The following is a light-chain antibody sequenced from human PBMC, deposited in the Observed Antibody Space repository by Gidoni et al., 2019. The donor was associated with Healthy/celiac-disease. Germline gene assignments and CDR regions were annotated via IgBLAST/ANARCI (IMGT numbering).Light chain of an antibody. J-gene: IGKJ1*01. CDR3: QQYYSYPWT. CDR1: QGISSY. V-gene: IGKV1-8*01. CDR2: AAS. Sequence: IRIPQSPSSLSASTGDRVTITCRASQGISSYLAWYQQKPGKAPKLLIYAASTLQSGVPSRFSGSGSGTDFTLTISCLQSEDFATYYCQQYYSYPWTFGQGTKVEIK.